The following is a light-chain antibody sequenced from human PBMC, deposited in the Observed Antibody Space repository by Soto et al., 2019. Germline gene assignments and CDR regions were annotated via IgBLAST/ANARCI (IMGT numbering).Light chain of an antibody. CDR3: QQFNIYPYT. J-gene: IGKJ2*01. V-gene: IGKV1-9*01. CDR2: AAS. Sequence: IQLTQSPSSLSASVGDRVTITCRASQDISSYLGWYQQKPGKAPKLLIYAASTLQRGVPSRFSGSGSGTDFTLTISSLQPEDFAVYFCQQFNIYPYTFGQGTKLEIK. CDR1: QDISSY.